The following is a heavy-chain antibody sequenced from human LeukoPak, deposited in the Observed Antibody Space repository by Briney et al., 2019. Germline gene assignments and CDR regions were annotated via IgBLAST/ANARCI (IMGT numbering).Heavy chain of an antibody. V-gene: IGHV4-39*01. CDR1: GGSVSGSRYY. J-gene: IGHJ3*02. CDR3: ARQVLAVDAFEI. Sequence: PSETLSLTCTVSGGSVSGSRYYWAWIRQPPGRGPEWIGSMYYGGSTFYNPTLKSQVTISGDTSKNQFSLKLSYVTAADTAIYYCARQVLAVDAFEIWGQGTMVTVSS. D-gene: IGHD6-19*01. CDR2: MYYGGST.